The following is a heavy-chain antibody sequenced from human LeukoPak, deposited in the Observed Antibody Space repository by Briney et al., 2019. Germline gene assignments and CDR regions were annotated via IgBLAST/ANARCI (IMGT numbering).Heavy chain of an antibody. CDR3: AELGITMIGGV. Sequence: GGSLRLSCAVSGFIFSDFSMSWVRQAPGKGLEYVAKMNEYGSEIFYVDSVKGRFTISRDNAKNSLYLQMNRLRAEDTAVYYCAELGITMIGGVWGKGTTVTISS. J-gene: IGHJ6*04. D-gene: IGHD3-10*02. CDR2: MNEYGSEI. V-gene: IGHV3-7*01. CDR1: GFIFSDFS.